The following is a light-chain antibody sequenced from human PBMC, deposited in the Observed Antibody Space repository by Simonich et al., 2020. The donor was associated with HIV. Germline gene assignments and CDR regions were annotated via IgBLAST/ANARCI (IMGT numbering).Light chain of an antibody. CDR3: QQYNSYSPWT. Sequence: DIQMTQSPSTLSASVGDRVTIPCRASQSISSWLAWYQQKPVKAPKLLIYKASSLESGVPSRFSGSGSGTEFTLTIISLQPDDFATYYCQQYNSYSPWTFGQGTKVEIK. J-gene: IGKJ1*01. V-gene: IGKV1-5*03. CDR2: KAS. CDR1: QSISSW.